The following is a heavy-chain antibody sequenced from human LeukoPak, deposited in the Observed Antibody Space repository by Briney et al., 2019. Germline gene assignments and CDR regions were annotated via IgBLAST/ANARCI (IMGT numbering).Heavy chain of an antibody. D-gene: IGHD2-15*01. CDR2: INTGGGNT. V-gene: IGHV3-21*01. CDR3: ARAGGSSTFNWFDR. CDR1: GFTFSSYC. Sequence: RGSLRLSCAASGFTFSSYCMNWVRQAPGKGPEWVSCINTGGGNTNYAESLRGRFTMSRDTSENSVYLQLNSLSADDTAVYYCARAGGSSTFNWFDRWGEGTLVTVSS. J-gene: IGHJ5*02.